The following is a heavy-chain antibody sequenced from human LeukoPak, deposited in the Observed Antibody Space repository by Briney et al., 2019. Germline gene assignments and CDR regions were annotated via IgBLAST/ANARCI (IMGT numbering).Heavy chain of an antibody. Sequence: GASVKVSCKASGYTFTGYYMHWVRQAPGQGLEWMGWINPNSGGTNYAQKFQGWVTMTRDTSISTAYMELSRLRSDDTDVYYRARPSCSGGSCYGFDYWGQGTLVTVSS. CDR2: INPNSGGT. J-gene: IGHJ4*02. CDR1: GYTFTGYY. V-gene: IGHV1-2*04. D-gene: IGHD2-15*01. CDR3: ARPSCSGGSCYGFDY.